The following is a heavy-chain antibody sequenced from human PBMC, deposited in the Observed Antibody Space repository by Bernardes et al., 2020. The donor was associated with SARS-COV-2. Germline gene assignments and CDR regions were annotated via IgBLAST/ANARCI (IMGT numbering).Heavy chain of an antibody. J-gene: IGHJ3*02. Sequence: ASVKVSCRASGYTFINNFIHWVRQAPGQGLEWMGIINPSIGRTSYAQKFQGRVTVTRDTSTSTVYMELSSLRFEDTAVYFCAKELRAVRPSARGTFHIWGQGTMVTVSS. D-gene: IGHD3-16*01. CDR1: GYTFINNF. V-gene: IGHV1-46*01. CDR3: AKELRAVRPSARGTFHI. CDR2: INPSIGRT.